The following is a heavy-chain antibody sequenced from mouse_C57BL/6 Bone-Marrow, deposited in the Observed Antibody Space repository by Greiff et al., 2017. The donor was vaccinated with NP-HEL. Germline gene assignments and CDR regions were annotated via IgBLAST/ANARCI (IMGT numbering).Heavy chain of an antibody. CDR2: IHPNSGST. D-gene: IGHD1-1*02. CDR3: ARWWGDAWFAY. CDR1: GYTFTSYW. J-gene: IGHJ3*01. V-gene: IGHV1-64*01. Sequence: QVQLQQPGAELVKPGASVKLSCKASGYTFTSYWMHWVKQRPGQGLEWIGMIHPNSGSTNYNEKFKSKATLTVDKSSSTAYMQLSSLTSEDAAVYYCARWWGDAWFAYWGQGTLVTVSA.